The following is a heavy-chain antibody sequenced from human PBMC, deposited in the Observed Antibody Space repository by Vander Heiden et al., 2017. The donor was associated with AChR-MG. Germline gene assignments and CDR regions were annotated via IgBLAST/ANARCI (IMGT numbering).Heavy chain of an antibody. Sequence: QVHLVESGGGVVQPGRSLRLSCVASGFSFNMYGMHWVRQAPGKGLEWVAAILPDASIKYYADSVKGRFTIARDNSKSTLFLQMNSLRPEDTAMYYCAKGDTTYDSWGQGTLVTVSS. J-gene: IGHJ5*01. CDR3: AKGDTTYDS. D-gene: IGHD1-26*01. CDR2: ILPDASIK. CDR1: GFSFNMYG. V-gene: IGHV3-30*18.